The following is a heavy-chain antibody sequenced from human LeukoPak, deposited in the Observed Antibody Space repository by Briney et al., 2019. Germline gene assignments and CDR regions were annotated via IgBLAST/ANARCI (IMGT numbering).Heavy chain of an antibody. Sequence: PGGSLRLSCAAPGFTFRSYAMSWVRQAPGKGREWGSGISGSGESTYYAASVKGRFTISRDNSKNTLYLQMNSLRAEDTAVYFCTRDQGENPEYFQHWGQGTLVTVSS. J-gene: IGHJ1*01. D-gene: IGHD1-14*01. CDR2: ISGSGEST. CDR1: GFTFRSYA. CDR3: TRDQGENPEYFQH. V-gene: IGHV3-23*01.